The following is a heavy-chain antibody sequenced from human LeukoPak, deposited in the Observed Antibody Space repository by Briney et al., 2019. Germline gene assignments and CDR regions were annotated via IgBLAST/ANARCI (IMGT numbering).Heavy chain of an antibody. J-gene: IGHJ3*02. CDR2: TSSRGSNI. D-gene: IGHD5-18*01. Sequence: GGSLRLSCAASGLTFRDYYMRELRPAPGEGLEWVSYTSSRGSNIYHADSVKGRFTLTRDHAKNSLYLQMNRLRPQHPAVYYGASGYSYVDAFDIWGQETMVTVSS. CDR1: GLTFRDYY. V-gene: IGHV3-11*01. CDR3: ASGYSYVDAFDI.